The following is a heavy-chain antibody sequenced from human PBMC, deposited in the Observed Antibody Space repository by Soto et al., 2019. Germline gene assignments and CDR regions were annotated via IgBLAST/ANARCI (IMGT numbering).Heavy chain of an antibody. CDR2: ISGSGGST. J-gene: IGHJ4*02. V-gene: IGHV3-23*01. CDR1: GFTFSSYA. Sequence: PGGSLRLSCAASGFTFSSYAMSWVRHAPGKGLEWVSAISGSGGSTYYADSVKGRFTISRDNSKNTLYLQMNSLRAEDTAVYYSVKALLYCSGGSCLLDYWGQGTLGTVSS. D-gene: IGHD2-15*01. CDR3: VKALLYCSGGSCLLDY.